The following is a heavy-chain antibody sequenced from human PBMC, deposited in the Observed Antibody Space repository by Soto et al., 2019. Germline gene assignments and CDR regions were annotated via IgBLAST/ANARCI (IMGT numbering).Heavy chain of an antibody. CDR3: AHRISPPYYYYGMDV. J-gene: IGHJ6*02. Sequence: QITLKESGPTLVKPTQTLTLTCTFSGFSLSTSGVGVGWIRQPPGKALEWLALIYWDDDKRHSQSLTSRLSITNDPSKNQVVLTMTNMDPVDTATYYCAHRISPPYYYYGMDVWGQGTTVTVSS. CDR1: GFSLSTSGVG. CDR2: IYWDDDK. V-gene: IGHV2-5*02.